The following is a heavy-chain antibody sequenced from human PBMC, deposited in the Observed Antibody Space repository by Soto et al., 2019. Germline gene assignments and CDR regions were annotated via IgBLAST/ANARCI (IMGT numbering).Heavy chain of an antibody. CDR3: ARDSGYSSSWYGGALDI. CDR1: GGSISSYY. Sequence: SETLSLTCTVSGGSISSYYWSWIRQPPGKGLEWIGYIYYSGSTNYNPSLKSRVTISVDTSKNQFSLKLSSVTAADTAVYYCARDSGYSSSWYGGALDIWGQGTMVTVS. D-gene: IGHD6-13*01. V-gene: IGHV4-59*01. J-gene: IGHJ3*02. CDR2: IYYSGST.